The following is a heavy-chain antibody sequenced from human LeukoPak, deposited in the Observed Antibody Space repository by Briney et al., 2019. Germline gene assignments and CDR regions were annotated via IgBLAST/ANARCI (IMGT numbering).Heavy chain of an antibody. J-gene: IGHJ4*02. CDR2: IHYSGST. D-gene: IGHD6-19*01. Sequence: SETLSLTCTVSGGSVSSGSYYWSWIRQPPGKGLELIGYIHYSGSTYYNPSLKSQVTISVDTSKNQFSLKLSSVPAADTAVYYCARGLDSTGWYKFDYWGQGTLVTVSS. CDR3: ARGLDSTGWYKFDY. V-gene: IGHV4-61*01. CDR1: GGSVSSGSYY.